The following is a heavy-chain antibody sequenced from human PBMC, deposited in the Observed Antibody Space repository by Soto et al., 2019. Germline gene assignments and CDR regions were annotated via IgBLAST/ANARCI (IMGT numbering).Heavy chain of an antibody. CDR1: GGSISSYY. J-gene: IGHJ5*02. CDR2: VFYTGIT. V-gene: IGHV4-59*08. D-gene: IGHD1-20*01. Sequence: SETLSLTCSVSGGSISSYYWSWIRQPPGKGLEWIGYVFYTGITKYNPSFKSRATISVDTSKNQFSLKLSSVTAADTAVYYCARGGITGTPRWFDPWGQGTLVTVSS. CDR3: ARGGITGTPRWFDP.